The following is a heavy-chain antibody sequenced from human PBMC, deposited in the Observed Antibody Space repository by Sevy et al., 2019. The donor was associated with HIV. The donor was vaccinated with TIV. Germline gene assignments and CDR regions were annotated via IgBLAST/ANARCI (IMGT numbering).Heavy chain of an antibody. CDR2: IIGSGDNT. CDR1: GFTFRSYA. CDR3: AKGVLWLVLGGYFDY. Sequence: GGSLRLSCEASGFTFRSYAMSWVRQAPGKGLEWVSGIIGSGDNTYYADSVKGRFTVSRDNSKNTLYVQMNSLRAEDTAVYYCAKGVLWLVLGGYFDYWGQGTPVTVSS. V-gene: IGHV3-23*01. J-gene: IGHJ4*02. D-gene: IGHD6-19*01.